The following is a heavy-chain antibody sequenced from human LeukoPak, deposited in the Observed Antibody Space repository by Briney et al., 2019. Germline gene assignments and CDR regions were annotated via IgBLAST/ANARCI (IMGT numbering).Heavy chain of an antibody. Sequence: PSETLSLTCTVSGGSINSYYWSWIRQPPGKGLEWIGYIYYSGSTNYNPSLKSRVTISVDTSKNQFSLKLSSVTAADTAVYYCARDFPYGGAFDIWGQGTMVTVSS. CDR2: IYYSGST. J-gene: IGHJ3*02. D-gene: IGHD4-17*01. V-gene: IGHV4-59*01. CDR3: ARDFPYGGAFDI. CDR1: GGSINSYY.